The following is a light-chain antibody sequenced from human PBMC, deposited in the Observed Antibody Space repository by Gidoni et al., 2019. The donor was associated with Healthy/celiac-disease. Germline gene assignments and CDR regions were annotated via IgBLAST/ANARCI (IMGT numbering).Light chain of an antibody. J-gene: IGKJ1*01. CDR2: KAS. CDR3: QQYNSYSRGT. CDR1: QSISSW. V-gene: IGKV1-5*03. Sequence: DIQMTQSPSTLSASVGDRVTITCRASQSISSWLAWYQQKPGKAPTLLIYKASSLESGVPSRFSGSGSGTEFTLTISSLQPDDFATYYCQQYNSYSRGTFGQGTKVEIK.